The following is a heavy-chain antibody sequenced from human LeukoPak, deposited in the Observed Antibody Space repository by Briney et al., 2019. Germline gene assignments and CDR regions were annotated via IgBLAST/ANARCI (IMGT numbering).Heavy chain of an antibody. J-gene: IGHJ5*02. V-gene: IGHV3-7*01. D-gene: IGHD4-11*01. CDR3: AKDPKETTYWFDP. CDR1: GFTFSSYW. Sequence: GGSLRLSCAASGFTFSSYWMSWVRQAPGKGLEWVANIKQDGSEKYYVDSVKGRFTISRDNSKNTLYLQMNSLRAEDTAVYYCAKDPKETTYWFDPWGQGTLVTVSS. CDR2: IKQDGSEK.